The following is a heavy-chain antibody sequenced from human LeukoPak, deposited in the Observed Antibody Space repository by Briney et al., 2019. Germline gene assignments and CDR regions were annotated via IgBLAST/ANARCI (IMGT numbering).Heavy chain of an antibody. CDR1: GFTFSSYS. CDR2: ISSSSSYI. V-gene: IGHV3-21*01. J-gene: IGHJ5*02. Sequence: GGSLRLSCAASGFTFSSYSMNWVRQAPGKGLEWVSSISSSSSYIYYADSVKGRFTISRDNSKNTLYLQMNSLRAEDTAVYYCAKVYDSSGYYYVHWFDPWGQGTLVTVSS. CDR3: AKVYDSSGYYYVHWFDP. D-gene: IGHD3-22*01.